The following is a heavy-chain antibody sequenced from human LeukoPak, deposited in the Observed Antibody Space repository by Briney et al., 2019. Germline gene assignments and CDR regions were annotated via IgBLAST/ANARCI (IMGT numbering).Heavy chain of an antibody. D-gene: IGHD5-18*01. CDR2: ISYDGSNK. CDR1: GFTFSSYA. V-gene: IGHV3-30-3*01. Sequence: PGGSLRLSCAASGFTFSSYAMHWVRQAPGKGLEWVAVISYDGSNKYYADSVKGRFTISRDNSKNTLYLQMNSLRAEDTAVYYCAREVDAYSYGCDYWCQGTLVTVSS. CDR3: AREVDAYSYGCDY. J-gene: IGHJ4*02.